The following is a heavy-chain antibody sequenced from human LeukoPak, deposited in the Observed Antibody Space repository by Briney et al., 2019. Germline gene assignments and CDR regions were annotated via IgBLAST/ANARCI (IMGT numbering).Heavy chain of an antibody. CDR1: GYTFTSYG. CDR2: MNPNSGNT. V-gene: IGHV1-8*02. CDR3: ARNNYDILTGYKALDY. D-gene: IGHD3-9*01. J-gene: IGHJ4*02. Sequence: ASVKVSCKASGYTFTSYGINWVRQATGQGLEWMGWMNPNSGNTGYAQKFQGRVTMTRNTSISTAYMELSSLRFEDTAVYYCARNNYDILTGYKALDYWGQGTLVTVSS.